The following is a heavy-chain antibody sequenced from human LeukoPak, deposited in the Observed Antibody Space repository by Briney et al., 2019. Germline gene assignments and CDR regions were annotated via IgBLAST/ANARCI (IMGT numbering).Heavy chain of an antibody. CDR2: ISRDGDKT. V-gene: IGHV3-23*01. D-gene: IGHD2-2*01. J-gene: IGHJ4*02. CDR3: AKEEVPNDY. CDR1: GFSLSINS. Sequence: GGSLSLSCAVSGFSLSINSMCWVRQAPGKGLEWVSGISRDGDKTYYVDSVEGRFTISRDTSKNALYLQMDTLRVEDTATYYCAKEEVPNDYWGQGTLVTVSS.